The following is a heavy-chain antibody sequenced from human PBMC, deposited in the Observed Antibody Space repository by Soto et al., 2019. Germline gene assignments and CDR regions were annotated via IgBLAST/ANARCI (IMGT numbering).Heavy chain of an antibody. Sequence: SLRLSCAASGLTFSSYEMHWVRQAPGKGLEWVSYISKSGSVIYYADSVKGRFTISRDNAKNLLYLEMNSLSAEDTAVYFCASVMLRFSYGLDVWGQGTTVTVSS. CDR1: GLTFSSYE. J-gene: IGHJ6*02. V-gene: IGHV3-48*03. D-gene: IGHD2-15*01. CDR3: ASVMLRFSYGLDV. CDR2: ISKSGSVI.